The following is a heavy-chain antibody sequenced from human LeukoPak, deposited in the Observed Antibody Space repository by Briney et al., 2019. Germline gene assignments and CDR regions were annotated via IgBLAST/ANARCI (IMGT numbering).Heavy chain of an antibody. CDR2: IYTSGST. CDR3: ARSAGYSGYDWIDY. Sequence: PSETLSLTCTVSGGSISSYYWSWIRQPPGKGLEWIGYIYTSGSTNYNPSLKSRVTISVDTSKNQFSLKLSSVTAADTAVYYCARSAGYSGYDWIDYWGQGTLVIVSS. D-gene: IGHD5-12*01. J-gene: IGHJ4*02. CDR1: GGSISSYY. V-gene: IGHV4-4*09.